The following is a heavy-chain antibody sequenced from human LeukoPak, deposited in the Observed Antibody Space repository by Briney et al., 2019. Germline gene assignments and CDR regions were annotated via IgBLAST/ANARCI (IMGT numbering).Heavy chain of an antibody. Sequence: SETLSLTCAVYGGSFSGYYWSWIRQPPGKGLEWIGEINHSESTNYNPSLKSRVTISVDTSKNQFSLKLSSVTAADTAVYYCAWLRGYSYGYYYYGMDVWGQGTTVTVSS. CDR3: AWLRGYSYGYYYYGMDV. D-gene: IGHD5-18*01. V-gene: IGHV4-34*01. CDR2: INHSEST. CDR1: GGSFSGYY. J-gene: IGHJ6*02.